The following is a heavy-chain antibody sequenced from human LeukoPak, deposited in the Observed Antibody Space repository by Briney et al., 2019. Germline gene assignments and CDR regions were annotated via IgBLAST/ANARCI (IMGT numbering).Heavy chain of an antibody. V-gene: IGHV3-43*02. CDR2: ISGDGGST. CDR3: AKDFSSGTYYPYYYYGMDV. J-gene: IGHJ6*02. D-gene: IGHD3-10*01. CDR1: GFTFDDYA. Sequence: QPGGSLRLSCAASGFTFDDYAMHWVRQAPGKGLEWVSLISGDGGSTYYADSVKGRFTISRDNSKNSLYLQMNILRTEDTALYYCAKDFSSGTYYPYYYYGMDVWGQGTTVTVSS.